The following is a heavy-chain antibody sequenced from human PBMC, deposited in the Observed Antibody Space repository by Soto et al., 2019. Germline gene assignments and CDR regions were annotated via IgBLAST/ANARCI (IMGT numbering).Heavy chain of an antibody. V-gene: IGHV3-74*01. D-gene: IGHD3-3*01. CDR3: ARGEYYDFWSGLQSYYYYGMDV. CDR2: INSDGSST. CDR1: GFTFSSYW. J-gene: IGHJ6*02. Sequence: VSLRLSCAASGFTFSSYWMHWVRQAPGKGLVWVSRINSDGSSTSYADSVKGRFTISRDNAKNTLYLQMNSLRAEDTAVYYCARGEYYDFWSGLQSYYYYGMDVWGQGTTVTVSS.